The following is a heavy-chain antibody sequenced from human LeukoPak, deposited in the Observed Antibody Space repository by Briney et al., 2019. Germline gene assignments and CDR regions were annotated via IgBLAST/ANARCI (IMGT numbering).Heavy chain of an antibody. V-gene: IGHV3-9*01. CDR2: SSWNSGSI. Sequence: PGGSLRLSCAASGFTLDDYAMHWVRQAPGKGLEWVSGSSWNSGSIGYADSVKGQFTISRDNARNSLYLQMNSLRAEDTALYYCAKDAGAANLFGWFDPWGQGTLVTVSS. J-gene: IGHJ5*02. D-gene: IGHD2-15*01. CDR3: AKDAGAANLFGWFDP. CDR1: GFTLDDYA.